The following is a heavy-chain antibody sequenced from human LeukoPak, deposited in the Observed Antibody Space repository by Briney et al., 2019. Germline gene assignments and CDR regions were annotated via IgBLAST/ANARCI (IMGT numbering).Heavy chain of an antibody. J-gene: IGHJ4*02. Sequence: PSETLSLTCAVYGGSFSGYYWSWIRQPPGKGLEWIGYIYYSGSTYYNPSLRSRVAISVDTSKNQFSLKLSSVTAADTAVYYCAKIKGYNVDYWGQGTLVTVSS. D-gene: IGHD3-10*01. V-gene: IGHV4-30-4*08. CDR1: GGSFSGYY. CDR3: AKIKGYNVDY. CDR2: IYYSGST.